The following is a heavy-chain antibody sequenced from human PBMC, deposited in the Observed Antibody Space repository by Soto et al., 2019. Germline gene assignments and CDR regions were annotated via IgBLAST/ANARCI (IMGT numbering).Heavy chain of an antibody. CDR3: ASGNAWEVLLAY. Sequence: TLSLTCTVSGASINSGCYYWSWIRKLPGKGLEWIGYIYFIGSTYYNPSLESRVIISLDTAQNQFSLKLSSVTAADTAVYHCASGNAWEVLLAYLGQGTHVTVHS. D-gene: IGHD1-26*01. CDR1: GASINSGCYY. V-gene: IGHV4-31*03. CDR2: IYFIGST. J-gene: IGHJ4*02.